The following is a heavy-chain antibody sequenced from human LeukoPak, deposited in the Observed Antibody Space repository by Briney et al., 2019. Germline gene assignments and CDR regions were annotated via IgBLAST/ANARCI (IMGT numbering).Heavy chain of an antibody. Sequence: GSLRLSCAASGFTFSSYSMNWVRQPPGKGLEWIGSIYYSGSTYYNPSLKSRVTISVDTSKNQFSLKLSSVTAADTAVYYCARQGGSYGTIDYWGQGTLVTVSS. V-gene: IGHV4-39*01. CDR3: ARQGGSYGTIDY. D-gene: IGHD1-26*01. J-gene: IGHJ4*02. CDR1: GFTFSSYSMN. CDR2: IYYSGST.